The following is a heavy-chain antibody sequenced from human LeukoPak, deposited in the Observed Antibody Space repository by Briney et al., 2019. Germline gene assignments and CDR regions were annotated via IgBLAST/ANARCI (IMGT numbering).Heavy chain of an antibody. CDR2: MNLDGSEK. V-gene: IGHV3-7*01. CDR3: ARDATYCTNGVCYTRFDY. Sequence: PGGSLRLSCAASGFTFTSHWMSWVRQAPGKGLEWVARMNLDGSEKYYVDSVKGRFTISRDNAKTSLYLEMNSLRAEDTAVYHCARDATYCTNGVCYTRFDYWGQGTLVTVSS. CDR1: GFTFTSHW. D-gene: IGHD2-8*01. J-gene: IGHJ4*02.